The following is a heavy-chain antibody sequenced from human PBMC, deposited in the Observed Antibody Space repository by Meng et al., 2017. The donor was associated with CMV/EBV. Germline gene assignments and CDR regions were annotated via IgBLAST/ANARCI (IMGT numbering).Heavy chain of an antibody. V-gene: IGHV4-61*01. D-gene: IGHD3-10*01. Sequence: GSLRLSCTVSGGSVSSGSYYWSWIRQPPGKGLEWIGYIYYSGSTNYNPSLKSRVTISVDTSKNQFSLKLSSVTAADTAVYYCARKITMVRGVISRESWFDYWGQGTLVTVSS. CDR1: GGSVSSGSYY. CDR3: ARKITMVRGVISRESWFDY. J-gene: IGHJ4*02. CDR2: IYYSGST.